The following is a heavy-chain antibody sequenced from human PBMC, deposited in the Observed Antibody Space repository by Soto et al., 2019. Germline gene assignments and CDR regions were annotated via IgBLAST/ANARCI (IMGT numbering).Heavy chain of an antibody. CDR1: GDSIRCYC. Sequence: PADTLTLPCTFSGDSIRCYCWNWIPQPPGKGLECIGYMSYTGNPNYPPSLTSPVSISVDTSKNQFSLNLNSVTAADTAVYYCARADTTIVPLAQWGQGPLVTVSS. CDR2: MSYTGNP. J-gene: IGHJ4*02. D-gene: IGHD3-10*01. V-gene: IGHV4-59*07. CDR3: ARADTTIVPLAQ.